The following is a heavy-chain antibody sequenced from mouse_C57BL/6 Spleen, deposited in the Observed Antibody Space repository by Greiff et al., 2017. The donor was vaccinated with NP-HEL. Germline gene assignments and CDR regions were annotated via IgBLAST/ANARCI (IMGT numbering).Heavy chain of an antibody. V-gene: IGHV1-76*01. CDR2: IYPGSGNT. D-gene: IGHD2-2*01. CDR1: GYTFTDYY. J-gene: IGHJ3*01. Sequence: QVQLKESGAELVRPGASVKLSCKASGYTFTDYYINWVKQRPGQGLEWIARIYPGSGNTYYNEKFKGKATLTAEKSSSTAYMQLSSLTSEDSAVYFCARQSGYAWFAYWGQGTLVTVSA. CDR3: ARQSGYAWFAY.